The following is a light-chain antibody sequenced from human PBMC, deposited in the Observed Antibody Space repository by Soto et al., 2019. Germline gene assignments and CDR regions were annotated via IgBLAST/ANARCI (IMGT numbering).Light chain of an antibody. CDR3: HQRQSWPRT. CDR2: LAS. J-gene: IGKJ1*01. Sequence: DIVFTQSPTTPASVPGDRITPSLQAGQAVNTRSAWYQHKPGQAPRLLIYLASNRAAGVPARFSGSGSGTDFTLTISDVEPEDFAVYYCHQRQSWPRTFGQGTKVDIK. CDR1: QAVNTR. V-gene: IGKV3-11*01.